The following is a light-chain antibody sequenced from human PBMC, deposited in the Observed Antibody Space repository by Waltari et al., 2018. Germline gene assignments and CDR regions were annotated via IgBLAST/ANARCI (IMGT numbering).Light chain of an antibody. CDR2: HAS. Sequence: SCRDSDSIRNYLAWYQQKPGQPPRLLIYHASSRSSGIPDRFSGSGFGTDFSLTINRLEPEDFAVYYCQHYVNLPATFGQGTKLEIK. CDR1: DSIRNY. CDR3: QHYVNLPAT. V-gene: IGKV3-20*01. J-gene: IGKJ1*01.